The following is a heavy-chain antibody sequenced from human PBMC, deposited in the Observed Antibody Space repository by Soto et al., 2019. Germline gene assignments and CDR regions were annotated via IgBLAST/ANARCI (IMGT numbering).Heavy chain of an antibody. J-gene: IGHJ6*02. Sequence: GGSLRLSCAASGFTFSDYYMSWIRQAPGKGLEWVSYISSSSSYTNYADSVKGRFTISRDNAKNSLYLQMNSLRAEDTAVYYCARLYAGTYYYYGMDVWGQGTTVTVSS. V-gene: IGHV3-11*06. CDR1: GFTFSDYY. CDR2: ISSSSSYT. CDR3: ARLYAGTYYYYGMDV. D-gene: IGHD1-1*01.